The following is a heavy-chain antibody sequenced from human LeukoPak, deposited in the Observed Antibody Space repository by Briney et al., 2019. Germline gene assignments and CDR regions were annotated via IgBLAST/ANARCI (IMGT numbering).Heavy chain of an antibody. CDR2: VYYTGKT. CDR1: GDSLTSYY. CDR3: ARLDYDYVWGSYRYYDY. Sequence: SETLSLTCTVSGDSLTSYYWSWIRQPPGKGLEWIGYVYYTGKTDFNPSLKSRVTISVDTSKNQFSLRLNSVTTADTAVYYCARLDYDYVWGSYRYYDYWGQGTLVTVSS. V-gene: IGHV4-59*01. J-gene: IGHJ4*02. D-gene: IGHD3-16*02.